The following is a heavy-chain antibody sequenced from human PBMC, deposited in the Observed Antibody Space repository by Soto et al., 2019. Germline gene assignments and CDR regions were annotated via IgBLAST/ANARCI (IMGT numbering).Heavy chain of an antibody. Sequence: QVQLQESGPGLVKPSQTLSLTCTVSGGSISSGGYYWSWIRQHPGKGLEWIGYIYYSGSTYYNPSRKRRVPIPVDTSKNLFSLKLSSVTAAETAMYYCARDPTPRGQRTLVTVSS. V-gene: IGHV4-31*03. CDR1: GGSISSGGYY. J-gene: IGHJ4*02. CDR2: IYYSGST. CDR3: ARDPTP.